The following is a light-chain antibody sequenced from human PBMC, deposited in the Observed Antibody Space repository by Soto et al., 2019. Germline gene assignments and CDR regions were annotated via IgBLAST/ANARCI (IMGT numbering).Light chain of an antibody. CDR3: QQRNTWPLP. Sequence: EVVLTQSPATLSLSPGERATLSCRASQSVGTYLVWYQQRYGQPPSLLIYDASNRATDVPVRFSGSGSGTDFTLTISSLEPEDVAFYYCQQRNTWPLPFCQGTRLEIK. CDR1: QSVGTY. V-gene: IGKV3-11*01. CDR2: DAS. J-gene: IGKJ5*01.